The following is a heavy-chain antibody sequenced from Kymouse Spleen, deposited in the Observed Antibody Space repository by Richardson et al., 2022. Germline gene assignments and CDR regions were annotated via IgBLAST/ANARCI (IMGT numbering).Heavy chain of an antibody. CDR2: IYYSGST. J-gene: IGHJ5*02. CDR1: GGSISSSSYY. V-gene: IGHV4-39*01. Sequence: QLQLQESGPGLVKPSETLSLTCTVSGGSISSSSYYWGWIRQPPGKGLEWIGSIYYSGSTYYNPSLKSRVTISVDTSKNQFSLKLSSVTAADTAVYYCARITMVRGVIDWFDPWGQGTLVTVSS. CDR3: ARITMVRGVIDWFDP. D-gene: IGHD3-10*01.